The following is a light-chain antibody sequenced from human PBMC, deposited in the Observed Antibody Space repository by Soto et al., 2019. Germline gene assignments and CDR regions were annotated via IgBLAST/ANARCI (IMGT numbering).Light chain of an antibody. V-gene: IGKV3-20*01. CDR3: QPHGSSPTYT. Sequence: EIVLTQSPGTLSLSPGERAALSCRASQSISSSYLAWYQQKPGQAPRLLIYGASSRATGIPDRFSGSGSGTGFALPISRLEPEDFAEYYCQPHGSSPTYTFGQGTKLEIK. CDR1: QSISSSY. CDR2: GAS. J-gene: IGKJ2*01.